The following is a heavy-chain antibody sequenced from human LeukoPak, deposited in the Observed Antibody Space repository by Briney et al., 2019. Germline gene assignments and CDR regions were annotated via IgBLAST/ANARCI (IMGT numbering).Heavy chain of an antibody. J-gene: IGHJ4*02. CDR2: ISYDGSNK. CDR1: GFTFSSYA. CDR3: ARAKIGGTIDY. Sequence: GGSLRLSCAASGFTFSSYAMHWVRQAPGKGLEWVAVISYDGSNKYYADSVKGRFTISRDNSKNTLYLQMNSLRAEDTAVYYCARAKIGGTIDYWGQGTLVTVSS. D-gene: IGHD3-16*01. V-gene: IGHV3-30-3*01.